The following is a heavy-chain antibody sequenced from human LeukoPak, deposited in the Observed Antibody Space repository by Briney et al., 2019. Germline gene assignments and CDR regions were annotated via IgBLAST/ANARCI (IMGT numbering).Heavy chain of an antibody. CDR1: GGSISSSSYY. CDR2: IYYSGST. CDR3: ARPIQFDCSGGSCYGVPADAFDI. J-gene: IGHJ3*02. Sequence: SETLSLTCTVSGGSISSSSYYWGWIRQPPGKGLEWIGSIYYSGSTYYNPSLKSRVTISVDTSKNQFSLKLSSVTAADTAVYYSARPIQFDCSGGSCYGVPADAFDIWGQGTMVTVSS. D-gene: IGHD2-15*01. V-gene: IGHV4-39*01.